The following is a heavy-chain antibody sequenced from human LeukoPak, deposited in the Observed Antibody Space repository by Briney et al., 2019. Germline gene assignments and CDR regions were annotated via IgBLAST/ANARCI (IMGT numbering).Heavy chain of an antibody. V-gene: IGHV3-7*01. CDR3: ATAREGATTRRVY. CDR1: GGSISSSSYY. Sequence: PSETLSLTCTVSGGSISSSSYYWGWIRQAPGKGLEWVANIKQDGSEKYYVDSVKGRFTISRDNAKNSLYLQMNSLRAEDTAVYYCATAREGATTRRVYWGQGTLVTVSS. D-gene: IGHD1-26*01. J-gene: IGHJ4*02. CDR2: IKQDGSEK.